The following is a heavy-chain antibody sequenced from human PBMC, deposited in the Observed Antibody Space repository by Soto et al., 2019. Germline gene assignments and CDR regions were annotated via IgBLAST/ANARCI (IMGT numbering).Heavy chain of an antibody. CDR3: ARHGSSGYYFDY. Sequence: SETLSLTCTVSGGSISSYYWSWIRQPPGKGLEWIGYIYYSGSTNYNPPLKSRVTISVDTSKNQFSLKLSSVTAADTAVYYCARHGSSGYYFDYWGQGTLVTVSS. V-gene: IGHV4-59*01. CDR1: GGSISSYY. CDR2: IYYSGST. D-gene: IGHD6-6*01. J-gene: IGHJ4*02.